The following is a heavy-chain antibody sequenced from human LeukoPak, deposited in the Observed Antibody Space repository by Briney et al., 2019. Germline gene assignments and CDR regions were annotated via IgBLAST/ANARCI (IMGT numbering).Heavy chain of an antibody. CDR1: GGSISSSGYY. CDR3: ARTTEGGYSYGYFYYYYMDV. D-gene: IGHD5-18*01. Sequence: SETLSLTCTVSGGSISSSGYYWDWIRQPPGKGLEWIGNIYYGGSTYYNPSLKSRVTISVDTPKNQFSLKLSSVTAADTAVYYCARTTEGGYSYGYFYYYYMDVWGKGTTVTISS. V-gene: IGHV4-39*07. CDR2: IYYGGST. J-gene: IGHJ6*03.